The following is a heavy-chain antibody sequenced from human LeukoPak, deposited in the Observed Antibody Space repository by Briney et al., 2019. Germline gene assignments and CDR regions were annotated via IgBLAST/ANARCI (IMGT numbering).Heavy chain of an antibody. Sequence: GGSLRLSCAAFGFTFSSYGMHWVRQAPGKGLEWVAVIWYDGSNKYYADSVKGRFTISRDNSKNTLYLQMNSLRAEDTAVYYCAKDRGQQLVLDYWGQGTLVTVSS. CDR3: AKDRGQQLVLDY. V-gene: IGHV3-33*06. J-gene: IGHJ4*02. D-gene: IGHD6-13*01. CDR2: IWYDGSNK. CDR1: GFTFSSYG.